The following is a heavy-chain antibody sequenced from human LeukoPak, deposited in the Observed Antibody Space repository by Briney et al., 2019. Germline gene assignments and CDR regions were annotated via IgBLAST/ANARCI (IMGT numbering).Heavy chain of an antibody. D-gene: IGHD6-19*01. J-gene: IGHJ4*02. CDR3: ARAGSSGWYQKYYFDY. CDR1: GGSISSYY. V-gene: IGHV4-59*12. CDR2: IYYSGST. Sequence: SETLSLTCTVSGGSISSYYWSWIRQPPGKGLEWIGYIYYSGSTYYNPSLKSRVTISVDTSKNQFSLKLSSVTAADTAVYYCARAGSSGWYQKYYFDYWGQGTLVTVSS.